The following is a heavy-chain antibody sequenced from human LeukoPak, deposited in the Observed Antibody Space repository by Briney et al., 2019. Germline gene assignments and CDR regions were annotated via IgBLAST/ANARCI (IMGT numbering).Heavy chain of an antibody. J-gene: IGHJ4*02. V-gene: IGHV3-23*01. CDR1: GFTFSSYA. D-gene: IGHD6-19*01. CDR2: ISGSGGST. Sequence: GGSLRLSCAASGFTFSSYAMSWVRQAPGKGLEWVSAISGSGGSTYYADSVKGRFTISRDNAKNSLYLQMNSLRAEDTALYYCANMGFSGWNRFDYWGQGTLVTVSS. CDR3: ANMGFSGWNRFDY.